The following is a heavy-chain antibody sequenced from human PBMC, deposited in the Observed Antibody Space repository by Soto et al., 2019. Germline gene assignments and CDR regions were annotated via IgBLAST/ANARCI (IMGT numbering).Heavy chain of an antibody. CDR1: GGTFSSYA. CDR2: IIPIFGTA. CDR3: AMVSVRGAFFDY. J-gene: IGHJ4*02. Sequence: SVKVSCKASGGTFSSYAISWVRQAPGQGLEWMGGIIPIFGTASYAQKFQGRVTITADESTSTAYMELSSLRSEDTAVYYCAMVSVRGAFFDYWGQGTLVTVSS. D-gene: IGHD2-8*01. V-gene: IGHV1-69*13.